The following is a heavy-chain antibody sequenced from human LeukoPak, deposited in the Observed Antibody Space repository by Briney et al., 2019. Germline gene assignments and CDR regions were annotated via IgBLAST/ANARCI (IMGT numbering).Heavy chain of an antibody. Sequence: ETLSLTCTVSGGSISSYYWSWIRQPPGKGLEWIGYIYYSGSTNYNPSLKSRVTISVDTSKNQFSLKLSSVTAVDTAVYYCARVSRGDSSSWFAITDYYYYMDVWGKGTTVTVSS. V-gene: IGHV4-59*01. CDR1: GGSISSYY. D-gene: IGHD6-13*01. CDR3: ARVSRGDSSSWFAITDYYYYMDV. CDR2: IYYSGST. J-gene: IGHJ6*03.